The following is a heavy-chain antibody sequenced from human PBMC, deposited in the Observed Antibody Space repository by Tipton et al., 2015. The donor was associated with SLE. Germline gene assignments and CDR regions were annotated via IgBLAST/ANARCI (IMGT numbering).Heavy chain of an antibody. Sequence: SLRLSCAASGFTFSSYAMSWVRQAPGKGLEWVSAISGSGGSTYYADSVKGRFTISRDNSKNSLYLQMNSLRAEDTAVYYCARDSQLLQGGAFDIWGQGTMVTASS. V-gene: IGHV3-23*01. CDR2: ISGSGGST. CDR3: ARDSQLLQGGAFDI. CDR1: GFTFSSYA. D-gene: IGHD2-2*01. J-gene: IGHJ3*02.